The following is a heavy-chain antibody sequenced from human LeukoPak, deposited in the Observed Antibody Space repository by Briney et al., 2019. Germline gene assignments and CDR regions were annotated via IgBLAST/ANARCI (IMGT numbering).Heavy chain of an antibody. J-gene: IGHJ4*02. D-gene: IGHD1-1*01. CDR3: AREVRDYFDY. Sequence: SVKVSCKVPGYTLTELSMHWARQAPGQGLERMGGIIPIFGTANYAQKFQGRVTITTDESTSTAYMELSSLRSEDTAVYYCAREVRDYFDYWGQGTLVTVSS. CDR2: IIPIFGTA. CDR1: GYTLTELS. V-gene: IGHV1-69*05.